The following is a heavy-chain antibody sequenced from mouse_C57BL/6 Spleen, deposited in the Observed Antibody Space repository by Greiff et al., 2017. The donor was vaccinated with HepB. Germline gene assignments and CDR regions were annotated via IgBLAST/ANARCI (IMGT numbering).Heavy chain of an antibody. CDR3: ARHSNYVYYFDY. J-gene: IGHJ2*01. D-gene: IGHD2-5*01. V-gene: IGHV1-80*01. CDR1: GYAFSSYW. CDR2: IYPGDGDT. Sequence: QVQLQQSGAELVKPGASVKISCKASGYAFSSYWMNWVKQRPGKGLEWIGQIYPGDGDTNYNGKVKGKATLAADKSSSTAYMQLSSLTSEDSAVYFCARHSNYVYYFDYWGQGTTLTVSS.